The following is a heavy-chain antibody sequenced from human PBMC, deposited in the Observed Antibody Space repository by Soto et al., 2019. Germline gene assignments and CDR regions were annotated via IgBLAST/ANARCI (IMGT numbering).Heavy chain of an antibody. CDR1: GGSFSGYY. D-gene: IGHD1-1*01. J-gene: IGHJ6*03. Sequence: PSETLSLTCAVYGGSFSGYYWNWIRQPPGKGLEWIGEINHSGSTNYNPALKSRVTISVDTSKNQFSVKLSSVTAADTAVYYCARVKPPEGTFVYYYYMDVWTKGTTVTSP. CDR3: ARVKPPEGTFVYYYYMDV. V-gene: IGHV4-34*01. CDR2: INHSGST.